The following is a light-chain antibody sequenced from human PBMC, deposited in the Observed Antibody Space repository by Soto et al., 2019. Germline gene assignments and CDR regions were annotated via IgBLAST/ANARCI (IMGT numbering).Light chain of an antibody. CDR2: DSF. V-gene: IGKV3-11*01. CDR1: QSISNY. CDR3: QQRTNWHPLT. J-gene: IGKJ4*01. Sequence: EIVLTQSPATLSLSPGERATLSCRASQSISNYVAWYQQKPGQAPRLLIYDSFSRATGIPARFSGSGSGTDFTLTISSLEPEDFAVYYCQQRTNWHPLTFGGGTKVEIK.